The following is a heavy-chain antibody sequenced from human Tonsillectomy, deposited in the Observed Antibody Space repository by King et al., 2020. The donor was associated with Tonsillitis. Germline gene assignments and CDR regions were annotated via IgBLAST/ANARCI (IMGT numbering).Heavy chain of an antibody. CDR3: ARALRGAIVYFDY. J-gene: IGHJ4*02. V-gene: IGHV1-69*09. Sequence: QLVQSGAEVKKPGASVKVSRKASGGDLSNYAISWVRQAPGQGLELMGRIIPILGRTDYALKFQDRVTITADKSTSTAYMERGSLRSEDTAVYYCARALRGAIVYFDYWGQGTLVTVSS. CDR2: IIPILGRT. CDR1: GGDLSNYA. D-gene: IGHD3-16*02.